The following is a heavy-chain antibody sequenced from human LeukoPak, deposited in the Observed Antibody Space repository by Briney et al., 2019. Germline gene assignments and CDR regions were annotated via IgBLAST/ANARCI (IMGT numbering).Heavy chain of an antibody. D-gene: IGHD6-6*01. CDR1: GFTFSSYE. CDR3: AGRYSSSSYYYYMDV. CDR2: ISRSGSTI. Sequence: QPGGSLRLSCAASGFTFSSYEMNWVRQAPEKGLEWVSYISRSGSTIYYADSVKGRFTISRDNAKNSLYLQMNSLRAEDTAVYYCAGRYSSSSYYYYMDVWGKGTTVTVSS. J-gene: IGHJ6*03. V-gene: IGHV3-48*03.